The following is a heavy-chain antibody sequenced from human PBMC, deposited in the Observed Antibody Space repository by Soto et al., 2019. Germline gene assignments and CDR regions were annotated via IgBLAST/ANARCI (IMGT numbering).Heavy chain of an antibody. J-gene: IGHJ4*02. V-gene: IGHV6-1*01. D-gene: IGHD2-15*01. CDR3: ARVAYCSGGTCYIPFDY. CDR1: GDSVSSNNAA. Sequence: KQSQTLSLTCAISGDSVSSNNAAWNWIRQSPSRGLEWLGRTYYRSKWYNDYAISMKSRITINPDTSKNHFSLQLNSVTPEDTAVYYCARVAYCSGGTCYIPFDYWGQGTLVTVSS. CDR2: TYYRSKWYN.